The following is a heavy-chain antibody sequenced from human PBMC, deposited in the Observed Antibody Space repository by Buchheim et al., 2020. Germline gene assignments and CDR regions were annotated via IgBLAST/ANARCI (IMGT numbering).Heavy chain of an antibody. J-gene: IGHJ4*02. CDR3: AKDSGYGDSIDY. CDR1: GFTFSSYG. Sequence: QVQLVESGGGVVQPGRSLRLSCAASGFTFSSYGMHWVRQAPGKGLEWVAVISYDGSNKYYADSVKGRFTISRDNSKNTLDLQMNSLRAEDTAVYYCAKDSGYGDSIDYWGQGTL. D-gene: IGHD4-17*01. V-gene: IGHV3-30*18. CDR2: ISYDGSNK.